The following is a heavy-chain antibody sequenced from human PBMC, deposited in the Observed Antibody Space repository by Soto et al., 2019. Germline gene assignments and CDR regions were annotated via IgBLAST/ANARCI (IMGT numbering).Heavy chain of an antibody. CDR2: ISYDGSNK. V-gene: IGHV3-30*18. CDR1: GFTFSSYG. Sequence: GSLRLSCAASGFTFSSYGMHWVRQAPGKGLEWVAVISYDGSNKYYADSVKGRFTISRDNSKNTLYLQMNSLRAEDTAVYYCAKEGLRDFYSSGWYDYWGQGTLVTVSS. J-gene: IGHJ4*02. D-gene: IGHD6-19*01. CDR3: AKEGLRDFYSSGWYDY.